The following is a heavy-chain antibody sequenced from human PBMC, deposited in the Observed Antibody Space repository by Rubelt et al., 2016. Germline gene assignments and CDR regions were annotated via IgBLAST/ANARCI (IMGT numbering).Heavy chain of an antibody. V-gene: IGHV3-48*01. Sequence: NWVRQPPGKGLEWVAYISGTGNVIYYADSVKGRFTIFRDTAKNSLFLHINSLRAEDTAVYYCATGTTAFDYYYYYMDVWGRGTTVTVSS. D-gene: IGHD1-14*01. CDR3: ATGTTAFDYYYYYMDV. J-gene: IGHJ6*03. CDR2: ISGTGNVI.